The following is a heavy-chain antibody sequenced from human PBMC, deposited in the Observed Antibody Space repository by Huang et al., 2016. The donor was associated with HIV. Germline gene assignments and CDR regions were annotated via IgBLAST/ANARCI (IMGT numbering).Heavy chain of an antibody. CDR1: GGSISSSSYY. J-gene: IGHJ5*02. D-gene: IGHD6-13*01. CDR2: IYHSGTT. V-gene: IGHV4-39*01. Sequence: QLQLQESGPGLVKPSETLSLTCTVSGGSISSSSYYWGWIRQPPGKGLEWFGSIYHSGTTHYNPSLKSRVTISVDTSRTQFSLKLSSVTAADTAVYYCAAHGRIVGIPAAPLRFDPWGQGTLVTVSS. CDR3: AAHGRIVGIPAAPLRFDP.